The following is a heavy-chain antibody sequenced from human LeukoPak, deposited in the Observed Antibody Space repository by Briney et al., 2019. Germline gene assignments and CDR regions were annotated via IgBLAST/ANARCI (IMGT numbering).Heavy chain of an antibody. D-gene: IGHD6-13*01. V-gene: IGHV4-61*02. CDR1: GGSISSGSYY. J-gene: IGHJ5*02. CDR2: IYTSGGT. CDR3: AAETTAGNA. Sequence: SETLSLTCTVPGGSISSGSYYWSWIRQPAGKGLEWIGRIYTSGGTNYNPSLKSRVTISVDTSKSQFSLKLSSVTAADTAVYYCAAETTAGNAWGQGTLVAVSS.